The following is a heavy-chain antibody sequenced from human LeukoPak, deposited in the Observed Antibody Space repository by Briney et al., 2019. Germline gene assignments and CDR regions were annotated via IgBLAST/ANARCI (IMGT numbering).Heavy chain of an antibody. Sequence: ETLSLTCTVSGGSISSYYWNWIRQPPGKGLEWIGYIYYSGTTNYNPSLKSRVTISVDTSKNQFSLKLSSVTAADTAVYYCARKVRYCSGGSCPFPWFDPWGQGTLVTVSS. V-gene: IGHV4-59*08. CDR2: IYYSGTT. CDR3: ARKVRYCSGGSCPFPWFDP. J-gene: IGHJ5*02. CDR1: GGSISSYY. D-gene: IGHD2-15*01.